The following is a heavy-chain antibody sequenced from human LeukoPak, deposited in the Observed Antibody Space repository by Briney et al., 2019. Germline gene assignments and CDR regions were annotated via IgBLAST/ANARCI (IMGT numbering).Heavy chain of an antibody. CDR3: AKRNTMIRGGPCFDH. V-gene: IGHV3-23*01. Sequence: GGSLRLSCAASGFTFSSYAMNWVRQAPGEGVEWVSIIFGTGDTTYYADSVKGRFTVSRDNSKNTLYLQMNDLRPEDTAKYYCAKRNTMIRGGPCFDHWGQGLLVTVSS. J-gene: IGHJ4*02. D-gene: IGHD3-10*01. CDR1: GFTFSSYA. CDR2: IFGTGDTT.